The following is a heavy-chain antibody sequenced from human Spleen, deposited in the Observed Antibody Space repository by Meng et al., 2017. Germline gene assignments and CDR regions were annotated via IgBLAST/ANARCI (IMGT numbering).Heavy chain of an antibody. V-gene: IGHV4-61*01. CDR1: GGSVSSGSYY. J-gene: IGHJ4*02. CDR2: IYYSGST. D-gene: IGHD3-22*01. Sequence: GRLGGSGPGMVRPSETLSLTCTVSGGSVSSGSYYWSWIRQPPGKGLEWIGYIYYSGSTNYNPSLKSRVTISVDTSKNQFSLKLSSVTAADTAVYYCARDDSSGYYSYWGQGTLVTVSS. CDR3: ARDDSSGYYSY.